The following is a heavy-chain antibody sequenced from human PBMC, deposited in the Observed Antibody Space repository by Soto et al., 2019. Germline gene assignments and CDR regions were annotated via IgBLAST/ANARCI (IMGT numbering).Heavy chain of an antibody. D-gene: IGHD5-12*01. J-gene: IGHJ6*02. CDR3: ARRGSGYVYYYGMDV. Sequence: GESLKISCKGSGYSFTSYWIGWVRQMPGKGLEWMGIIYPGDSDTRYSPSFQGQVTISADKSISTAYLQWSSLKASDTAMYYCARRGSGYVYYYGMDVWGQGTTVTVSS. CDR1: GYSFTSYW. CDR2: IYPGDSDT. V-gene: IGHV5-51*01.